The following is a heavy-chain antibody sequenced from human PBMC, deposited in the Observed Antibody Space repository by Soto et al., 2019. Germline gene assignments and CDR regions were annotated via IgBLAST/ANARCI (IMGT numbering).Heavy chain of an antibody. CDR1: GFTSTTYW. D-gene: IGHD6-13*01. J-gene: IGHJ5*02. Sequence: GGSLRLSCAASGFTSTTYWMHWVRQAPGKGLVWVSRINSDGGSTSYADSVRGRFTISRDNAKNTLYLQMNSLSAEDTAVYYCARGQAWAIAAAGTWGQGTLVTVSS. CDR3: ARGQAWAIAAAGT. CDR2: INSDGGST. V-gene: IGHV3-74*01.